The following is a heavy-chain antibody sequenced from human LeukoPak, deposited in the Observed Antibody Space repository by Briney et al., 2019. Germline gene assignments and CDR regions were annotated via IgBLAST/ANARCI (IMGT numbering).Heavy chain of an antibody. Sequence: SETLSLTCTVSGASVSSDYWSWIRQSPGKGLEWIGYIYHSGHTMSNPSLKSRVSLSLDTSNNQFSLKLSSVTAADTAVYYCAGSGSYYHFDYWGQGTLVTVSS. D-gene: IGHD1-26*01. CDR1: GASVSSDY. V-gene: IGHV4-59*08. CDR3: AGSGSYYHFDY. J-gene: IGHJ4*02. CDR2: IYHSGHT.